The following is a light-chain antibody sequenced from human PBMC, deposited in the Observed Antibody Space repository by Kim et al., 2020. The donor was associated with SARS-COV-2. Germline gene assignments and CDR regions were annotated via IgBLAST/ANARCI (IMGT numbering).Light chain of an antibody. Sequence: EIVLTQSPGTLSLSPGESATLSCRASQSVSSSYLAWYQQKPGQAPRLLIYGASSRATGILDRFSGSGSGTDFTLTISRLEPEDFVVYYCQQYGSSPLTFGQGTKVDIK. CDR2: GAS. CDR3: QQYGSSPLT. V-gene: IGKV3-20*01. J-gene: IGKJ1*01. CDR1: QSVSSSY.